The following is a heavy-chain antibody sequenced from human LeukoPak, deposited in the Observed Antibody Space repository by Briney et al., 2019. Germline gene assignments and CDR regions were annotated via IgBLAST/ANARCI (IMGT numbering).Heavy chain of an antibody. CDR3: ARDSISGYYYDSSGYYSY. D-gene: IGHD3-22*01. V-gene: IGHV3-7*01. CDR1: GFTFSDYW. J-gene: IGHJ4*02. CDR2: IKQDGTEK. Sequence: PGGSLRLSCAASGFTFSDYWMSRVRQAPGKGLEWVANIKQDGTEKYYVDSVKGRFTISRDNAKNSLYLQMNSLRAEDTAVYYCARDSISGYYYDSSGYYSYWGQGTLVTVSS.